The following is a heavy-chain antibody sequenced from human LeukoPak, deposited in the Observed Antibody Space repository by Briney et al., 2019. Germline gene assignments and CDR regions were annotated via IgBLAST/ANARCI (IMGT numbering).Heavy chain of an antibody. J-gene: IGHJ3*02. Sequence: SGTLSLTCAVSGGSISKSRWWSWVRQPPGKGLEWIGEISHSGSTSYNPSLKSRVNLSVDRSKNQFSLKLSSVTAADTAVYYCARVPPGDRERAFDIWGQGTMVTVSS. CDR2: ISHSGST. CDR1: GGSISKSRW. CDR3: ARVPPGDRERAFDI. D-gene: IGHD1-26*01. V-gene: IGHV4-4*02.